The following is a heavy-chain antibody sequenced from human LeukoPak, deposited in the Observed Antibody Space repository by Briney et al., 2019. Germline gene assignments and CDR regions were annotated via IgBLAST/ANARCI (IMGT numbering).Heavy chain of an antibody. V-gene: IGHV3-21*01. CDR2: ISSSSSYI. D-gene: IGHD2-2*01. CDR1: RFTFSNYS. J-gene: IGHJ6*02. Sequence: GGSLRLSCAASRFTFSNYSMNWVRQAPGKGLEWVSSISSSSSYIYYADSVKGRFTISRDNAKNSLYLQMNSLRAEDTAVYYCARGRAVVVPAASMDVWGQRTTVTVSS. CDR3: ARGRAVVVPAASMDV.